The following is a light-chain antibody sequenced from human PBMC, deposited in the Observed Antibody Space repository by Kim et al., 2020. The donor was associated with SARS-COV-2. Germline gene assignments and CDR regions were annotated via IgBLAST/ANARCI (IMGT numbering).Light chain of an antibody. V-gene: IGKV1-5*03. CDR1: ESFSSW. J-gene: IGKJ2*01. CDR2: KAS. CDR3: KQYYIFPYT. Sequence: DIQMTQSPSTLSASVGDTVTISCRASESFSSWLAWYQQKPGKAPNLLIYKASNLESGVPSRFSGSESGTEFTLTITSLQPDDFATYDGKQYYIFPYTLGQGTKLEI.